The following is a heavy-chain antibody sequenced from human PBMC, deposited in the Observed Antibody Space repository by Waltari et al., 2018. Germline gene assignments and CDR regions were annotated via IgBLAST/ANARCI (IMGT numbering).Heavy chain of an antibody. CDR3: ANPIGGYYDRSGYPGY. D-gene: IGHD3-22*01. Sequence: EVQLVESGGGLVQPGGSLRLSCAASGFTFSSYAMSWVRQATGKGLEWVSAISGSFGRTYHADSVKGRLTISRDNAKNTLDLQMNSLRAEDTAVYYCANPIGGYYDRSGYPGYWGQGTPVTVSS. CDR1: GFTFSSYA. J-gene: IGHJ4*02. CDR2: ISGSFGRT. V-gene: IGHV3-23*04.